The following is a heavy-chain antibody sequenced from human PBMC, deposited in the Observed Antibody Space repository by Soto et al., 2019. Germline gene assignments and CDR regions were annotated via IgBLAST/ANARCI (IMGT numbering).Heavy chain of an antibody. J-gene: IGHJ6*03. CDR1: GFTFGSYA. CDR2: IXGSGDXT. Sequence: GXSLRFSCAASGFTFGSYAMSWVRQAPGKGLDWVSEIXGSGDXTYYADYVKGXXTISRDNXXNTLYLQMNSLRAQDTALYYCGRKSYYDYCMDVWGKGTTVTVSS. CDR3: GRKSYYDYCMDV. V-gene: IGHV3-23*01.